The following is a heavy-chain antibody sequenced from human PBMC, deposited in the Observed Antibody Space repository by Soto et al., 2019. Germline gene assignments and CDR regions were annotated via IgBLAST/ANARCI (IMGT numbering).Heavy chain of an antibody. CDR1: GYTLTELS. CDR3: APRLWFGESVIDY. V-gene: IGHV1-24*01. CDR2: FDPEDGET. D-gene: IGHD3-10*01. Sequence: ASVKVSCKVSGYTLTELSMHWVRQAPGKGLEWMGGFDPEDGETIYAQKFQGRVTMTEDTSTDTAYMELSSLRSEDMAVYYCAPRLWFGESVIDYWGQGTLVTVSS. J-gene: IGHJ4*02.